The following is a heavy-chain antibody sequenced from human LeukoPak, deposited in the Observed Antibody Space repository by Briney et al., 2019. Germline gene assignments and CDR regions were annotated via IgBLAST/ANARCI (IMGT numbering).Heavy chain of an antibody. CDR3: ARAFSSSWSVLGRLDY. CDR1: GFTISSYA. CDR2: ISGSGDT. D-gene: IGHD6-13*01. J-gene: IGHJ4*02. Sequence: GGSLRLSCAGSGFTISSYAMSWVRQAPGKGLEWVAGISGSGDTYYAESMKGRFTISRDNSKNTLDLQMNSLRDEDTALYYGARAFSSSWSVLGRLDYWGQGALATVSS. V-gene: IGHV3-23*01.